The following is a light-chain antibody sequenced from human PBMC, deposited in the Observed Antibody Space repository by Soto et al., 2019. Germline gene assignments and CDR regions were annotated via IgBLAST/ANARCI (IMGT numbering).Light chain of an antibody. V-gene: IGKV3-20*01. CDR2: GAS. Sequence: EIVLTQSPGTLSLSPGERATLSCRASQSVSNNYLAWYQQKPGQAPRLLIYGASNRATGIPDRFSGSGPGTDFTLTISRLEPEDSAVYFCQQYTGPPTTFGQGTRLEIK. CDR1: QSVSNNY. J-gene: IGKJ5*01. CDR3: QQYTGPPTT.